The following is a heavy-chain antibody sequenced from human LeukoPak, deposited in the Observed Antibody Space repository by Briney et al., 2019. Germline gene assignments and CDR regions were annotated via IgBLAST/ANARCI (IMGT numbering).Heavy chain of an antibody. V-gene: IGHV3-30*02. D-gene: IGHD3-10*01. CDR2: IRYDGSNK. J-gene: IGHJ4*02. CDR1: GFTFSSYG. Sequence: GGSLRLSSAASGFTFSSYGMHWVRQAPGKGLEWVAFIRYDGSNKYYADPVKGRFTISRDNSKNTLYLQMNSLRAEDTAVYYCAKGPDLGSGSYFFDYWGQGTLVTVSS. CDR3: AKGPDLGSGSYFFDY.